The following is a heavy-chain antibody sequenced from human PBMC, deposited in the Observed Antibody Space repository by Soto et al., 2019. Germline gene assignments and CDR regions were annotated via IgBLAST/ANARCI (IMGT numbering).Heavy chain of an antibody. V-gene: IGHV4-34*01. CDR3: ARGQEGVVATH. J-gene: IGHJ4*02. CDR2: VKDGGHT. CDR1: GGSLSGYY. Sequence: QVQLQQWGAGLLKPSETLSLNCAVTGGSLSGYYWSWIRQPPGKGLEWIGEVKDGGHTNYSPSLRGRGTISADTSNYRFSLRLNSVTAADTGVYYCARGQEGVVATHWDQGSLVTVSS. D-gene: IGHD5-12*01.